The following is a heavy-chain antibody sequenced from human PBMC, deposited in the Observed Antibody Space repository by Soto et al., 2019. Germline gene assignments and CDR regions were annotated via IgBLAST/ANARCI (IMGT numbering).Heavy chain of an antibody. D-gene: IGHD7-27*01. V-gene: IGHV1-69*01. Sequence: QVQLVQSGAAVKKPGSSVKVSCKASGGTFIIYNIIWVRRAHEHGLEWMGGILPIFGTTNYAQRFQGRVTITADDSTSTAYMELSSLRSEDTAVYYCARDETGDSYYYYYGMDVWGQGTTVTVTS. J-gene: IGHJ6*02. CDR2: ILPIFGTT. CDR3: ARDETGDSYYYYYGMDV. CDR1: GGTFIIYN.